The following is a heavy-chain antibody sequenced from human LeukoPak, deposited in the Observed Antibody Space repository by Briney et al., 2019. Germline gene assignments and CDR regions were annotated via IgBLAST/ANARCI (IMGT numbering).Heavy chain of an antibody. J-gene: IGHJ4*02. Sequence: GGSLRLSCAASGFTFSSYAMTWVRQAPGKGLEWISAISGSGGSAYYADSVKGRFTISRDNSKNTLYLQMNSLRAEDTAVYYCAKTVSGSYSYQGGDYWGQGTLVTVSS. V-gene: IGHV3-23*01. D-gene: IGHD3-10*01. CDR1: GFTFSSYA. CDR2: ISGSGGSA. CDR3: AKTVSGSYSYQGGDY.